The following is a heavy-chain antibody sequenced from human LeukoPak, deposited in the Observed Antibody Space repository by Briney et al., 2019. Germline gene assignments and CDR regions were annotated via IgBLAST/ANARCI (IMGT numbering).Heavy chain of an antibody. Sequence: GGSLRLSCAASGFTFSDYYMSWIRQAPGKGLEWVSYINSSGSTIYYADSVKGRFTISRDNAKNSLYLQMNSLRAEDTAVYYCASGPKDYGDYLDPYYYYGMDVWGQGTTVTVSS. CDR3: ASGPKDYGDYLDPYYYYGMDV. D-gene: IGHD4-17*01. CDR2: INSSGSTI. J-gene: IGHJ6*02. V-gene: IGHV3-11*04. CDR1: GFTFSDYY.